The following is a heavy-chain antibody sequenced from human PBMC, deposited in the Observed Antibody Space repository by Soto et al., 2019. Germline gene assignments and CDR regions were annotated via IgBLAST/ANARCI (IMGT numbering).Heavy chain of an antibody. Sequence: GGSLRLSCAVSGFTVSSNHMSWVRQAPGKGLEWVSLIYRGGGTYYADSVKGRLTISRDNSKNTLYLQMNSLRAEDTAVYYCARGGDTSFDYWGQGTLVTVSP. CDR1: GFTVSSNH. D-gene: IGHD1-26*01. CDR3: ARGGDTSFDY. CDR2: IYRGGGT. V-gene: IGHV3-53*01. J-gene: IGHJ4*02.